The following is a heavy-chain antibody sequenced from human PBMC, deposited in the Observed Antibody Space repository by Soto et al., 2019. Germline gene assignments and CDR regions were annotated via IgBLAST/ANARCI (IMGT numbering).Heavy chain of an antibody. Sequence: QLQLQESGSGLVKPSQTLSLTCAVSGGSISSGGYSWSWIRQPPGKGLEWIGYIYHSGSTYYNPSLKSRGTISVDRSKNQFSLKLSSVTAADTAVYYCGGGDKVVAADYWGQGTLVTVSS. CDR2: IYHSGST. D-gene: IGHD2-15*01. V-gene: IGHV4-30-2*01. CDR1: GGSISSGGYS. CDR3: GGGDKVVAADY. J-gene: IGHJ4*02.